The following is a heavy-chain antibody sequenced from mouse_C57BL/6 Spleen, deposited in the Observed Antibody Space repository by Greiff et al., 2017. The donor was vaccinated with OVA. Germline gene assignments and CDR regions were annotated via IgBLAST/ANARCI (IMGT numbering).Heavy chain of an antibody. D-gene: IGHD1-1*01. V-gene: IGHV1-76*01. CDR2: IYPGSGNT. Sequence: VQLQQSGAELVRPGASVKLSCKASGYTFTDYYINWVKQRPGQGLEWIARIYPGSGNTYYNEKFKGKATLTAEKSSSTAYMQLSSLTSEDSAVYFCARSITTVVSYYFDYWGQGTTLTVSS. CDR3: ARSITTVVSYYFDY. J-gene: IGHJ2*01. CDR1: GYTFTDYY.